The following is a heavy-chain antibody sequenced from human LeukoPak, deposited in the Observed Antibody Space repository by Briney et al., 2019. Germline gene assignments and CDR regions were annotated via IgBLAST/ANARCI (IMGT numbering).Heavy chain of an antibody. CDR2: IIPIFGTA. D-gene: IGHD4-23*01. Sequence: SVKVSCKASGGTFSSYAISWVRQAPGQGLEWMGGIIPIFGTANYAQKFQGRVTITADKSTSTAYMELSSLRSEDTAVYYCARHSTTVVTFSLSLGYLDYWGQGTLVTVSS. CDR3: ARHSTTVVTFSLSLGYLDY. CDR1: GGTFSSYA. V-gene: IGHV1-69*06. J-gene: IGHJ4*02.